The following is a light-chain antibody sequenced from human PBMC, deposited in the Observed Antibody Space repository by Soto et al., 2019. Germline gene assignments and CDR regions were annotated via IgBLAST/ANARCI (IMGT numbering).Light chain of an antibody. CDR3: QSYDSSLSAPYV. J-gene: IGLJ1*01. V-gene: IGLV1-40*01. CDR2: GNN. Sequence: SVLTQPPSVSEAPGQRVTISCTGSIGAGYDVHWYQQLPGTAPKLLIYGNNNRPSGVPDRFSGSKSGTSASLAITGLQAEDEADYYCQSYDSSLSAPYVFGTGTKVTVL. CDR1: IGAGYD.